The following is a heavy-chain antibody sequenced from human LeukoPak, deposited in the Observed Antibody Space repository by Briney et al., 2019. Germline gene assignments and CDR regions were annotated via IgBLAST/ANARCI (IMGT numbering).Heavy chain of an antibody. CDR3: ARHYGSGSYYWSYNWFDL. V-gene: IGHV4-59*08. D-gene: IGHD3-10*01. J-gene: IGHJ5*02. CDR1: GGSISSYY. CDR2: IYYSGST. Sequence: SETLSLTCTGSGGSISSYYWSWLRQPPGKGLEWIGYIYYSGSTNYNPSLKSRVTISVDTSKNQFSLKLSSVTAADTAVYYCARHYGSGSYYWSYNWFDLWGQGTLVTVSS.